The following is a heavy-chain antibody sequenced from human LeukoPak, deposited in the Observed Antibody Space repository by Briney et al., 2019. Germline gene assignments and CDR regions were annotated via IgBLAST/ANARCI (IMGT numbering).Heavy chain of an antibody. J-gene: IGHJ3*02. V-gene: IGHV3-7*01. D-gene: IGHD6-19*01. CDR1: GFTFSSYW. CDR3: ARVPAGGIAVAVKGFDI. CDR2: IKQDGSEK. Sequence: GGSLRLSCAASGFTFSSYWMSWVRQAPGKGLEWVANIKQDGSEKYYVDSVKGRFTISRDNAKNSLYLQMNSLRAEDTAVYYCARVPAGGIAVAVKGFDIWGQGTMVTVSS.